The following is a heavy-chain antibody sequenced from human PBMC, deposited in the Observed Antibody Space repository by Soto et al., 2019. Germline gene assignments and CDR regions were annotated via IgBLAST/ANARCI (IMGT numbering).Heavy chain of an antibody. CDR3: ARHIPIDNILGFDF. D-gene: IGHD2-21*01. V-gene: IGHV4-4*02. Sequence: SETLSLTCTVSGDSITSSYWWSWVRQPPGRGLEWIGKISHTGTTYYNPSLESRITISVEKSKNQFSLKLTSVTAADTAVFYCARHIPIDNILGFDFWGPGTLVTVSS. CDR2: ISHTGTT. CDR1: GDSITSSYW. J-gene: IGHJ4*01.